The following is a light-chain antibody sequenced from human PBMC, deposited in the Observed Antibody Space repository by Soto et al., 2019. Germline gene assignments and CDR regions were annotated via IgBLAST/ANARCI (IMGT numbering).Light chain of an antibody. V-gene: IGLV3-25*03. CDR1: ALPKQY. Sequence: SYELTQPPSVSVSPGQTARITCSGAALPKQYAYWYQQKPGQAPVLVIYKDSERPSGIPERFSGSSSGTTVTLTISGVQEEDEADYYCQSADSSGTYVVFGGGTQLTVL. CDR2: KDS. J-gene: IGLJ2*01. CDR3: QSADSSGTYVV.